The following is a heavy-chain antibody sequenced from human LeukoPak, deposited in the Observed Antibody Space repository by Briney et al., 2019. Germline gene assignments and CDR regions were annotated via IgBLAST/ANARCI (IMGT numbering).Heavy chain of an antibody. J-gene: IGHJ4*02. V-gene: IGHV3-23*01. CDR1: GFTFSDYA. CDR3: ANTRYYYDSSGFSLDY. CDR2: ITGSGGST. Sequence: GGSLRLSCAASGFTFSDYAMSWVRQVPGRGLEWVAGITGSGGSTDYGDSVKGRFTISRDNSKNTLYLQMNSLRAEDTAVYCCANTRYYYDSSGFSLDYWGQGTLVTVSS. D-gene: IGHD3-22*01.